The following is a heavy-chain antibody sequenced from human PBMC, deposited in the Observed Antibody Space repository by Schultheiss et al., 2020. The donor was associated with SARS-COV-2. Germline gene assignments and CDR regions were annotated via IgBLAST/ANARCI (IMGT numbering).Heavy chain of an antibody. CDR1: GGSISSSSYY. D-gene: IGHD3-22*01. Sequence: SETLSLTCTVSGGSISSSSYYWGWIRQPAGKGLEWIGRIYTSGSTNYNPSLKSRVTMSVDTSKNQFSLKLSSVTAADTAVYYCGAQRVGSSGYHLWGQGTLVTVSS. CDR2: IYTSGST. CDR3: GAQRVGSSGYHL. J-gene: IGHJ5*02. V-gene: IGHV4-61*02.